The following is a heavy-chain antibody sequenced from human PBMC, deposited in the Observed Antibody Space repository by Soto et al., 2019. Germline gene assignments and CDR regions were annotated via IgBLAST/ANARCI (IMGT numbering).Heavy chain of an antibody. J-gene: IGHJ4*02. CDR2: IYPKEGRI. V-gene: IGHV1-18*01. Sequence: QVQLVQSGAEVQRPGASVKVSCEASGYIFNNYGITWERQAPGQGLEWLGWIYPKEGRINFAQKFQGRVTLTTDTSTTTAYMELRSLRFDDSAVYFCARDIDYDIDYWGQGTLVTVS. CDR1: GYIFNNYG. CDR3: ARDIDYDIDY. D-gene: IGHD4-17*01.